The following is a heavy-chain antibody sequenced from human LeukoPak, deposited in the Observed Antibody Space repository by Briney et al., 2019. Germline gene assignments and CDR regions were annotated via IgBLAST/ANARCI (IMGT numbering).Heavy chain of an antibody. CDR2: MNPNSGNT. V-gene: IGHV1-8*01. D-gene: IGHD6-13*01. J-gene: IGHJ5*02. CDR1: GYTFTSYD. Sequence: ASVKVSCKASGYTFTSYDINWVRQATGQGLEWMGWMNPNSGNTGYAQRFQGRVTMTRNTSISTAYMELSSLRSEDTAVYYCARDQQRLVPPYNWFDPWGQGTLVTVSS. CDR3: ARDQQRLVPPYNWFDP.